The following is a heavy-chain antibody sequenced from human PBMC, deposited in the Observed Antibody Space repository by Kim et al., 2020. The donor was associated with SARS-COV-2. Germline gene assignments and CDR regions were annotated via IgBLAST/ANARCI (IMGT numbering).Heavy chain of an antibody. V-gene: IGHV3-11*01. J-gene: IGHJ2*01. Sequence: GGSLRLSCAASGFTFSDYYMSWIRQAPGKGLEWVSYISSSGSTIYYADSVKGRFTISRDNAKNSLYLQMNSLRAEDTAVYYCARDLCHYGDYGGMCYFDLWGRGTLVTVSS. CDR3: ARDLCHYGDYGGMCYFDL. CDR1: GFTFSDYY. D-gene: IGHD4-17*01. CDR2: ISSSGSTI.